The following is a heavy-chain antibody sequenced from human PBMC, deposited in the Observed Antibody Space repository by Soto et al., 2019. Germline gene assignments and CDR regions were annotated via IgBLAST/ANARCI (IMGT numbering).Heavy chain of an antibody. J-gene: IGHJ1*01. D-gene: IGHD3-3*01. CDR1: GFTFSGYA. CDR3: APCNRRSGSYSGYFQH. CDR2: ISSNGGTT. Sequence: EVQLVESGGGLVQPGGSLRLSCAASGFTFSGYAMHWVRQAPGKGLEYVSAISSNGGTTYYANSVKGGFTISRDNSKNAPYLRLGSRRAEDMVAYNYAPCNRRSGSYSGYFQHCGQITLVTLSS. V-gene: IGHV3-64*01.